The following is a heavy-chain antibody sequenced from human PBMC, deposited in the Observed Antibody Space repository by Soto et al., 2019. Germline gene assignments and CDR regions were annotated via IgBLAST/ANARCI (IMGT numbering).Heavy chain of an antibody. Sequence: SETLSLTCAVYGGSFSGYYWSWIRQPPGKGLEWIGEINHSGSTNYNPSLKSRVTISVDTSKNQFSLKLSSVTAADTAVYYCARRRSGYYGFLDYWGQGTLVT. J-gene: IGHJ4*02. CDR1: GGSFSGYY. D-gene: IGHD3-3*01. CDR2: INHSGST. CDR3: ARRRSGYYGFLDY. V-gene: IGHV4-34*01.